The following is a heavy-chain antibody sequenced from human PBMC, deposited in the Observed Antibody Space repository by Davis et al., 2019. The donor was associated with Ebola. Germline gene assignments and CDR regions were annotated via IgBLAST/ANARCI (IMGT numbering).Heavy chain of an antibody. J-gene: IGHJ4*02. V-gene: IGHV3-23*01. D-gene: IGHD1-1*01. CDR2: ISGSGGST. CDR1: GFTFSSYA. Sequence: GGSLRLSCAASGFTFSSYAMSWVRQAPGKGLEWVSAISGSGGSTYYADSVKGRFTISRDNAKKSLYLQVSSLRVEDTALYYCATIDSNGDYWGQGTLVTVSS. CDR3: ATIDSNGDY.